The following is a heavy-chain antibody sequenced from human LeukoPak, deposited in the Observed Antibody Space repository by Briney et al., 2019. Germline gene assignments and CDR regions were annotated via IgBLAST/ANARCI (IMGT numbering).Heavy chain of an antibody. Sequence: GGSLRLPCAASGFTFSSYGMHWLRQAPGKGLEWVAVISYDGSKKYYADSVKGRFTVSRDNAKNTLYLQMNSLRAEDTAVYYCAKSLTMVATIGCMDVWGQGTPVTVSS. D-gene: IGHD5-12*01. V-gene: IGHV3-30*18. CDR2: ISYDGSKK. CDR1: GFTFSSYG. CDR3: AKSLTMVATIGCMDV. J-gene: IGHJ6*02.